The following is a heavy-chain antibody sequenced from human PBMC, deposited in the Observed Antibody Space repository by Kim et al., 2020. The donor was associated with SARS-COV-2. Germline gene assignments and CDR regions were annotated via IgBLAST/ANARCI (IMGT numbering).Heavy chain of an antibody. CDR2: INTNTGNP. Sequence: ASVKVSCKASGYTFTSYAMNWVRQAPGQGLEWMGWINTNTGNPTYAQGFTGRFVFSLDTSVSTAYLQISSLKAEDTAVYYCARRALAPYYYDSSGYYYWFDTWGQGTLVTVSS. V-gene: IGHV7-4-1*02. CDR3: ARRALAPYYYDSSGYYYWFDT. J-gene: IGHJ5*02. CDR1: GYTFTSYA. D-gene: IGHD3-22*01.